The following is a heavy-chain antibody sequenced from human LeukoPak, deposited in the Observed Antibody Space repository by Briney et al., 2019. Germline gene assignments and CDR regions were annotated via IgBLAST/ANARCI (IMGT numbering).Heavy chain of an antibody. J-gene: IGHJ4*02. CDR1: GFTFSSYG. V-gene: IGHV3-30*02. CDR3: AKDNNWAFDY. Sequence: GGSLSLSCAASGFTFSSYGMHWVRQAPGKGLEWVAFIRTDGSNKYCADSVKGRFTISRDNSKNTLFVLMNSLRAEDTAVYYCAKDNNWAFDYWGQGTLVTVSS. CDR2: IRTDGSNK. D-gene: IGHD1-20*01.